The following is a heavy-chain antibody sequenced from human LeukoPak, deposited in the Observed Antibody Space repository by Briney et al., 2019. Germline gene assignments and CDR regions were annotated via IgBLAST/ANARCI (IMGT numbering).Heavy chain of an antibody. CDR3: ARELPADAFDI. CDR1: GGSISSGTYY. V-gene: IGHV4-39*07. CDR2: INYSGST. J-gene: IGHJ3*02. D-gene: IGHD2-2*01. Sequence: SDTLSLTCTVSGGSISSGTYYWAWIRQPPGKGLEWIGCINYSGSTYHNPSLKSRGTISVDTSKNQFSLKLSSVTAADTAVYYCARELPADAFDIWGQGTMVTVSS.